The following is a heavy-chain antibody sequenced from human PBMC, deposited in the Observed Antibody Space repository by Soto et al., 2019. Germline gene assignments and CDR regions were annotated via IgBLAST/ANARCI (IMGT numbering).Heavy chain of an antibody. CDR3: AMSIAARYATWFDP. V-gene: IGHV1-2*04. D-gene: IGHD6-6*01. CDR2: INPNSGGT. CDR1: GYTFTGYY. Sequence: GASVKVSCKASGYTFTGYYMHWVRQAPGQGLEWMGWINPNSGGTNYAQKFQGWVTMTRDTSISTAYMELSRLRSDDTAVYYCAMSIAARYATWFDPWGQGTLVTVSS. J-gene: IGHJ5*02.